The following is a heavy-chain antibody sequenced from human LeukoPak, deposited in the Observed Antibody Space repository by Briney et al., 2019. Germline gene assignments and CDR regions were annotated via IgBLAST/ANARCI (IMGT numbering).Heavy chain of an antibody. CDR2: INRSGST. J-gene: IGHJ6*03. CDR3: ARGRVVVPAAIQGFYMDV. CDR1: GGSFSGYY. V-gene: IGHV4-34*01. Sequence: PSETLSLTCAVYGGSFSGYYWSWIRQPPGEGLEWIGEINRSGSTDYSPSLKSRVTISVDTSKNQFSLKLSSVTAADTAVYYCARGRVVVPAAIQGFYMDVWGKGTTVTVSS. D-gene: IGHD2-2*01.